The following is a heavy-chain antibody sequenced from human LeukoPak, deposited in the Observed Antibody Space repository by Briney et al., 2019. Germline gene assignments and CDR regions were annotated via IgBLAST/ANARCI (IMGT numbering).Heavy chain of an antibody. J-gene: IGHJ4*02. D-gene: IGHD3-10*02. CDR1: GFTFRSYE. CDR3: TRVLVTMSH. CDR2: IDSSASTK. Sequence: GVSLRLSCAASGFTFRSYEMNWVRLAPGKGLEWVSFIDSSASTKYYADSVKGRFTISRDNAKNSLHLQMNSLRVEDTAVYYCTRVLVTMSHWGQGTLVTVSS. V-gene: IGHV3-48*03.